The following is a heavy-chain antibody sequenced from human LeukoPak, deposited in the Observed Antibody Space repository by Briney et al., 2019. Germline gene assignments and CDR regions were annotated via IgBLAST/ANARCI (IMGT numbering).Heavy chain of an antibody. CDR2: ISGSGGST. V-gene: IGHV3-23*01. CDR1: GFTFSSYA. CDR3: TTGPLRLGAPPAVNDY. J-gene: IGHJ4*02. D-gene: IGHD5/OR15-5a*01. Sequence: GGSLRLSCAASGFTFSSYAMSWVRQAPGKGLEWVSAISGSGGSTYYADSVKGRFTISRDNSKNTLYLQMNSLRAEDTAVYYCTTGPLRLGAPPAVNDYWGQGTLVTVSS.